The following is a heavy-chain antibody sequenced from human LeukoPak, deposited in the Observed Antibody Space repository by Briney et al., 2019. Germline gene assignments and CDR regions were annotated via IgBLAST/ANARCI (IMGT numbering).Heavy chain of an antibody. D-gene: IGHD2-15*01. CDR2: IIVFNGNT. CDR3: ARDCTGGGCYSIY. Sequence: APVRVSCKASGYTFTSSGTSWGGQAPGQGLEGRGCIIVFNGNTDSAQTFQGRVTMTPDTSTSTAYMELRSLRSDDTALYYCARDCTGGGCYSIYWGQGTLATVSS. CDR1: GYTFTSSG. J-gene: IGHJ4*02. V-gene: IGHV1-18*01.